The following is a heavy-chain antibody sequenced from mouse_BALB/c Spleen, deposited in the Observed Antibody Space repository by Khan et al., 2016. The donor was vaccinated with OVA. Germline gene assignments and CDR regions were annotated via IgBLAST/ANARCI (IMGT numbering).Heavy chain of an antibody. Sequence: VQLQQSGPELVKPGASVKISCRASGYIFTDYILDWVKQSHGKSLEWIGYIFPNNGDTGYNQKFKTKATLNVDISSSTAYMELRSLTSEDSAVDYCVRSGYGSFAYWGQGTLVTVSA. CDR3: VRSGYGSFAY. CDR1: GYIFTDYI. V-gene: IGHV1S29*02. CDR2: IFPNNGDT. D-gene: IGHD1-2*01. J-gene: IGHJ3*01.